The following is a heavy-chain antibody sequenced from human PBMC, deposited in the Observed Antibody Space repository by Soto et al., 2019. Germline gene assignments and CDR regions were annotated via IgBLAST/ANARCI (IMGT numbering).Heavy chain of an antibody. CDR2: IWFDGNKK. D-gene: IGHD2-15*01. CDR3: ARDESTRSQYANDY. V-gene: IGHV3-33*01. Sequence: QVRLVESGGGVVQPGRSLRLSCAPSGFNFGGYGRHWVRHAPGKGLEWVAVIWFDGNKKYYADSVKGRFTISRDNSRNTLYLQMNSLRVEDTAIYYCARDESTRSQYANDYWGQGTLIRVSS. CDR1: GFNFGGYG. J-gene: IGHJ4*02.